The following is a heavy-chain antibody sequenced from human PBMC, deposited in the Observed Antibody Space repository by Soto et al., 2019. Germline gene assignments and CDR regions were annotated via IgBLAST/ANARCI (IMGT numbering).Heavy chain of an antibody. Sequence: GGSLRLSCAASGFTFSSYWMHWVRQAPGKGLVWVSRINSDGSSTSYADSVKGRFTISRDNAKNTLYLQMNSLRAEDTAVYYCARGLGIPFIAVAGPDYWGQGTLVTVSS. D-gene: IGHD6-19*01. V-gene: IGHV3-74*01. J-gene: IGHJ4*02. CDR3: ARGLGIPFIAVAGPDY. CDR2: INSDGSST. CDR1: GFTFSSYW.